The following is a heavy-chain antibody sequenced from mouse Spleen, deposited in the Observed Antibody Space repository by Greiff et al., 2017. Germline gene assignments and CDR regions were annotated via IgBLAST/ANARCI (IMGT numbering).Heavy chain of an antibody. D-gene: IGHD1-1*01. Sequence: LVAPSQSLSITCTVSGFSLTGYGVNWVRQPPGKGLEWLGMIWGDGSTDYNSALKSRLSISKNNSKSQVFLKMNSLQTDDTARYYCARDLYYGSSYNWYFDVWGAGTTVTVSS. CDR2: IWGDGST. J-gene: IGHJ1*01. CDR3: ARDLYYGSSYNWYFDV. V-gene: IGHV2-6-7*01. CDR1: GFSLTGYG.